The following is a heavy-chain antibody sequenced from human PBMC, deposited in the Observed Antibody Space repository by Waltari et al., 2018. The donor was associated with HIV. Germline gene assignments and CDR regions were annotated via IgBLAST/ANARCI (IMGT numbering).Heavy chain of an antibody. J-gene: IGHJ4*02. CDR1: GFPFSSYA. Sequence: QVQLVESGGGVVQSGRSLRLSCAASGFPFSSYAMHWVRQAPGKGLEWVAVISYDGSNKYYADSVKGRFTISRDNSKNTLYLQMNSLRAEDTAVYFCASALRIVAANDYWGQGTLVTVSS. D-gene: IGHD6-13*01. V-gene: IGHV3-30*01. CDR2: ISYDGSNK. CDR3: ASALRIVAANDY.